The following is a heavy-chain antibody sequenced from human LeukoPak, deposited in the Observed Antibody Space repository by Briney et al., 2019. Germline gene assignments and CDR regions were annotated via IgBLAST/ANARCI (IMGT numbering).Heavy chain of an antibody. CDR2: ISSSGSTI. Sequence: GGSLRLSCAASGFTFSSYWMSWVRQAPGKGLEWVSYISSSGSTIYYADSVKGRFTISRDNAKNSLYLQMNSLRAEDTAVYYCARDDYGGNYYFDYWGQGTLVTVSS. J-gene: IGHJ4*02. V-gene: IGHV3-48*04. CDR1: GFTFSSYW. D-gene: IGHD4-23*01. CDR3: ARDDYGGNYYFDY.